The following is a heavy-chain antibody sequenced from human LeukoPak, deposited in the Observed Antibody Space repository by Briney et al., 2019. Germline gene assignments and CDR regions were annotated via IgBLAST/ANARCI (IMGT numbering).Heavy chain of an antibody. Sequence: SETLSLTCGVSNYYISSGSYWSWTRQPPGKGLEWIGSIYHTGSAYYSSSLQSRVTISVDTSKNQFSVKLSSVTAADTAVYYCARANDRGGTSPLDYWGQGTLVTVSS. CDR2: IYHTGSA. J-gene: IGHJ4*02. V-gene: IGHV4-38-2*01. CDR1: NYYISSGSY. CDR3: ARANDRGGTSPLDY. D-gene: IGHD2-2*01.